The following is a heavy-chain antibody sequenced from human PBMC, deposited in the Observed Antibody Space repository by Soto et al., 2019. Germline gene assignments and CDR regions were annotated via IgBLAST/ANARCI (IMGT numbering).Heavy chain of an antibody. Sequence: QVQLVQSGAEVKKPGSSVKVSCNASGGTFSSYAISWVRQAPGQGLEWMGGIIPIFGTANYTQKFQGRVTITADESTSTAYMELSSLRSEDTAVYYSARRDDYSSLEHWGQGTLVTVSS. J-gene: IGHJ1*01. V-gene: IGHV1-69*01. CDR2: IIPIFGTA. CDR3: ARRDDYSSLEH. CDR1: GGTFSSYA. D-gene: IGHD4-4*01.